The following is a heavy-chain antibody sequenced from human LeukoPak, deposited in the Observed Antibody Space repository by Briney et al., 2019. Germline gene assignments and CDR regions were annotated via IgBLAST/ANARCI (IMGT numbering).Heavy chain of an antibody. J-gene: IGHJ4*02. CDR1: GGSISSSSYY. D-gene: IGHD3-9*01. CDR2: IYYSGST. Sequence: SETLSLTCTVSGGSISSSSYYWGWIRQPPGKGLEWIGSIYYSGSTYYNPSLKSRATISVDTSKNQFSLKLSSVTAADTAVYCCARRGYDILTGFHYFDYWGQGTLVTVSS. CDR3: ARRGYDILTGFHYFDY. V-gene: IGHV4-39*01.